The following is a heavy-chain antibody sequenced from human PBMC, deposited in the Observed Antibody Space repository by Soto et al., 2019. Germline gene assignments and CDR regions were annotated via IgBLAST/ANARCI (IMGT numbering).Heavy chain of an antibody. CDR2: INSDATST. Sequence: PGGSLRLSCAASGFSFSSYWMHWVRQDPGKGLVWVSRINSDATSTSNADSVKGRFTISRDNAKNTLYLQMNSLRAEDTAVYYCARETEWGPDYWGQGTLVTVS. V-gene: IGHV3-74*01. J-gene: IGHJ4*02. CDR3: ARETEWGPDY. CDR1: GFSFSSYW. D-gene: IGHD2-8*01.